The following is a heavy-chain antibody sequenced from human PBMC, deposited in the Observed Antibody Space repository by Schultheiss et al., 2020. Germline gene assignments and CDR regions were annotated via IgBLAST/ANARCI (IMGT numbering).Heavy chain of an antibody. Sequence: SETLSLTCTVSGGSISSYYWSWIRQPPGKGLEWIGSIYTSGSTNYNPSLKSRVTISVDTSKNQFSLKLSSVTAADTAVYYCARVATWHYGMDVWGQGTTVTVSS. J-gene: IGHJ6*02. CDR3: ARVATWHYGMDV. V-gene: IGHV4-59*01. D-gene: IGHD5-12*01. CDR2: IYTSGST. CDR1: GGSISSYY.